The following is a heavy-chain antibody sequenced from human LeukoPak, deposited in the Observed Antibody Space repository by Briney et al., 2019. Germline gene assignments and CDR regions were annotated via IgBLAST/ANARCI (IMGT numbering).Heavy chain of an antibody. CDR1: GGSISSYY. CDR3: ARPYYDSSGYSAFDI. CDR2: IYYSGST. J-gene: IGHJ3*02. V-gene: IGHV4-59*01. D-gene: IGHD3-22*01. Sequence: SETLSLTCTVSGGSISSYYWSWIRQPPGKELEWIGYIYYSGSTNYNPSVKSRVTISVDTSKNQFSLKLSSVTAADTAVCYCARPYYDSSGYSAFDIWGQGTMVTVSS.